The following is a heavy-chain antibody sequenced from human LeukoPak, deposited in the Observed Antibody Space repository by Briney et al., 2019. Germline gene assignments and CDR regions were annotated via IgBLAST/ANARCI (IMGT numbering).Heavy chain of an antibody. CDR2: INPNSGDT. Sequence: GASVKVSCKASGYSVTGYYMHWMRQAPGQGLEWMGWINPNSGDTHYSQKFQGRVTMTRDTSISTAYMEVSRLRSDDTAVYYCAREKDTAVVNELDYWGQGTLVTVSS. V-gene: IGHV1-2*02. CDR1: GYSVTGYY. D-gene: IGHD5-18*01. CDR3: AREKDTAVVNELDY. J-gene: IGHJ4*02.